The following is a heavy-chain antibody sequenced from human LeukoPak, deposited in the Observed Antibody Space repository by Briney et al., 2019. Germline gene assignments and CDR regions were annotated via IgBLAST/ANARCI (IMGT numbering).Heavy chain of an antibody. CDR2: IYYSGST. J-gene: IGHJ4*02. CDR1: GGSISSSFYY. Sequence: SETLSLTCTVSGGSISSSFYYWCWIRQAPGKGLKWIGSIYYSGSTYYNSSLKSRVTISVDTSKNQFSLKLSSVTAADTAVYYCARQYSSGWYAAYDYWGQGTLVTVSS. CDR3: ARQYSSGWYAAYDY. D-gene: IGHD6-19*01. V-gene: IGHV4-39*07.